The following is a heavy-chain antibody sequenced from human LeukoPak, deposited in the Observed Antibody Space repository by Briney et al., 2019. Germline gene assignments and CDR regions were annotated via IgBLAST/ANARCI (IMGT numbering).Heavy chain of an antibody. J-gene: IGHJ4*02. CDR2: ISSSGSTI. D-gene: IGHD7-27*01. CDR1: GFTFSSYE. V-gene: IGHV3-48*03. Sequence: GGSLRLSCAASGFTFSSYEMNWVRQAPGKGLEWVSYISSSGSTIYYADSVKGRFTISRDDAKNSLYLQMNSLRAEDTAAYYCARDGETSNWGVLFWGQGTLVTVSS. CDR3: ARDGETSNWGVLF.